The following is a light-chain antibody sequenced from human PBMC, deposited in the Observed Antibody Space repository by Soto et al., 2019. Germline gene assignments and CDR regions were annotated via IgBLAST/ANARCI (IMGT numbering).Light chain of an antibody. Sequence: SALTQPPPVSGSPGQSVTISCTGTSSDVGSYNRVSWYQQPPGTAPKLMIYEVTNRPSGVPDRFSGTKSGNTASLTISGLQAEDEADYYCSSYTTDTTLVFGGGTKLTVL. V-gene: IGLV2-18*02. CDR1: SSDVGSYNR. CDR3: SSYTTDTTLV. CDR2: EVT. J-gene: IGLJ2*01.